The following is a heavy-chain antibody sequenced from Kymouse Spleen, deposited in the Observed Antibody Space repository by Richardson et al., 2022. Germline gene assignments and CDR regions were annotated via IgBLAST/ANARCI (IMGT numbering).Heavy chain of an antibody. CDR1: GFTFSSYS. CDR2: ISSSSSYI. D-gene: IGHD2-15*01. Sequence: EVQLVESGGGLVKPGGSLRLSCAASGFTFSSYSMNWVRQAPGKGLEWVSSISSSSSYIYYADSVKGRFTISRDNAKNSLYLQMNSLRAEDTAVYYCARGADIVVVVAANFDYWGQGTLVTVSS. V-gene: IGHV3-21*03. J-gene: IGHJ4*02. CDR3: ARGADIVVVVAANFDY.